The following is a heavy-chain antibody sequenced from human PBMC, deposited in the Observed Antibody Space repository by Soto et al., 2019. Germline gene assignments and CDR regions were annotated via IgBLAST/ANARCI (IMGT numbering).Heavy chain of an antibody. V-gene: IGHV4-39*01. D-gene: IGHD5-12*01. CDR1: GGSISSSSYY. CDR2: TYYSGST. Sequence: PSETLSLTCTVSGGSISSSSYYWGWIRQPPGKGLEWIGSTYYSGSTYYNPSLKSRVTISVDTSKNQFSLKLSSVTAADTAVYYCASSFRGYSGYHFDYWGQGTLVTVS. J-gene: IGHJ4*02. CDR3: ASSFRGYSGYHFDY.